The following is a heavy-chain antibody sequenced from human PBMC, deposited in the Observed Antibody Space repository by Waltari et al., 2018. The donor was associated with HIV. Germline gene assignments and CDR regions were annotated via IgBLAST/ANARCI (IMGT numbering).Heavy chain of an antibody. CDR3: ARDAAPNSHTPSSSDV. CDR2: IRYDGSNK. V-gene: IGHV3-33*01. J-gene: IGHJ4*02. D-gene: IGHD6-13*01. CDR1: GFTSTKYG. Sequence: QVQLVESGGGVVQPGTSLRLSCAASGFTSTKYGMHWVRQAPGKGLEWVTLIRYDGSNKYYADSVKGRFTISRDNSKNTLYLQMNSLRAEDTAVYYCARDAAPNSHTPSSSDVWGQGTLVTVSS.